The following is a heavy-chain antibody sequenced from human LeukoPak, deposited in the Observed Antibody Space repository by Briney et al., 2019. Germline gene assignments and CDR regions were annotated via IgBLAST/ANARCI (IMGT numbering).Heavy chain of an antibody. D-gene: IGHD4-11*01. CDR3: ARDGTVAPNWFDP. J-gene: IGHJ5*02. Sequence: SETLSLTCTVSDYSISSDYYWGWIRQPPGKGLEWIGSIFHSGSTYYNPSLKSRVTISIDTSKNQFSLKLSSVTAADTAVYYCARDGTVAPNWFDPWGQGTLVTVSS. V-gene: IGHV4-38-2*02. CDR2: IFHSGST. CDR1: DYSISSDYY.